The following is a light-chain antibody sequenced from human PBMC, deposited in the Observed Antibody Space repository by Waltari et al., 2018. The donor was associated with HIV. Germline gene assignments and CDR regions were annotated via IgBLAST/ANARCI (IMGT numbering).Light chain of an antibody. CDR3: SSFAGTNNLV. CDR1: SSDVGGYDY. V-gene: IGLV2-8*01. J-gene: IGLJ2*01. CDR2: EVS. Sequence: QSALTQPPSASGSPGQSVTIACTGTSSDVGGYDYVSWYQQTPGNAPKLMIYEVSKRPSGVPDRFSGSKSGNTASLTVSGLQAEDEADYYCSSFAGTNNLVFGGGTKLTVL.